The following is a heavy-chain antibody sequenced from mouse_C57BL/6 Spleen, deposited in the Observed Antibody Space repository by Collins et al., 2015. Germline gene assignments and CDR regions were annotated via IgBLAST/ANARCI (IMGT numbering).Heavy chain of an antibody. CDR1: GYNFTSYW. D-gene: IGHD1-1*01. CDR3: ARAYGSSPDY. Sequence: QVQLQQPGAELVKPGAPVKPSCKASGYNFTSYWMNWVKQRPGRGLEWIGRIDPSDSETHYNQKFKDKATLTVDKSSSTAYIQLSSLTSEDSAVYYCARAYGSSPDYWGQGTTLTVSS. J-gene: IGHJ2*01. V-gene: IGHV1-69*02. CDR2: IDPSDSET.